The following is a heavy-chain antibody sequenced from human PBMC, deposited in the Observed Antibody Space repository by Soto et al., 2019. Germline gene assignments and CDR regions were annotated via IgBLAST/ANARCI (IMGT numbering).Heavy chain of an antibody. V-gene: IGHV1-46*01. Sequence: QVQLVQSGAEVKKPGASVKVSCKASGYTLTTFFMHWVRQAPGQGLEWMGVINPGYAAGRSTTYAQKFQGRVTMTTDTYTSTVYMELSRRRSDETAVYYCAMEAIVAGATTGMDVWGQGTTVTVSS. D-gene: IGHD1-26*01. CDR2: INPGYAAGRST. CDR3: AMEAIVAGATTGMDV. CDR1: GYTLTTFF. J-gene: IGHJ6*02.